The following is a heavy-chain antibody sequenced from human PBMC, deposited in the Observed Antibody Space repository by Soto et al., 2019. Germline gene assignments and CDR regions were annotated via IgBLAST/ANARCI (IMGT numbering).Heavy chain of an antibody. CDR1: GGSISSYY. D-gene: IGHD3-16*01. V-gene: IGHV4-59*01. CDR2: IYYSGST. J-gene: IGHJ6*03. Sequence: SETLSLTCTVSGGSISSYYWSWIRQPPGKGLEWIGYIYYSGSTNYNPSLKSRVTISVDTSKNQFSLKLSSVTAADTAVYYCARARWGYYYYYMDVWGKGTTVTVSS. CDR3: ARARWGYYYYYMDV.